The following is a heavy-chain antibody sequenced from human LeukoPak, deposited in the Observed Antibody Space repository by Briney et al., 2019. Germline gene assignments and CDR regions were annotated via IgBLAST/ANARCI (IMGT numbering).Heavy chain of an antibody. D-gene: IGHD3-3*01. CDR2: IIPILGIA. CDR3: AILSFTIFGVVINDY. V-gene: IGHV1-69*02. Sequence: GASVKVSCKASGGTFSSYTISWVRQAPGQGLEWMGRIIPILGIANYAQKFQGRVTITADKSTSTAYMELSSLRSEDTAVYYCAILSFTIFGVVINDYWGQGTLVTVSS. CDR1: GGTFSSYT. J-gene: IGHJ4*02.